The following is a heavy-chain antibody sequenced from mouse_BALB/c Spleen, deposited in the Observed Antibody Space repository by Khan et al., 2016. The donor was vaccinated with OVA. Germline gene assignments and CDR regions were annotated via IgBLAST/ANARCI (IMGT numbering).Heavy chain of an antibody. Sequence: EVKLEESGPSLVKPSQTLSLTCSVTGDSITSGYWNWIRKFPGNKLEYMGYISYSGSTYYNPSLKSRISITRYTSKNQYYLQLNSVTTEDTATYYCARWGYGSNYYAMDYWGQGTSVTVSS. V-gene: IGHV3-8*02. D-gene: IGHD1-1*01. CDR2: ISYSGST. CDR3: ARWGYGSNYYAMDY. CDR1: GDSITSGY. J-gene: IGHJ4*01.